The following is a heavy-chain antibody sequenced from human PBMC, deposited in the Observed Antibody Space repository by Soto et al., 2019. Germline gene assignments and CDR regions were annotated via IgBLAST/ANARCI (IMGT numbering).Heavy chain of an antibody. CDR3: AKGGSSWYKGINWFDP. D-gene: IGHD6-13*01. CDR2: ISGSGGST. V-gene: IGHV3-23*01. J-gene: IGHJ5*02. Sequence: EVQLLESGGGLVQPGGSLRLSCAASGFTFSSYAMSWVRQAPGKGLEWVSAISGSGGSTYYADSVKGRFTISRDNSKNTLYLKMNSLRDEDTAVYYCAKGGSSWYKGINWFDPWGQGTLVTVSS. CDR1: GFTFSSYA.